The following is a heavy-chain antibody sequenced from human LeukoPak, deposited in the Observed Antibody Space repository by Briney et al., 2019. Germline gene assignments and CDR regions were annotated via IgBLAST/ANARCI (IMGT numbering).Heavy chain of an antibody. V-gene: IGHV1-2*02. D-gene: IGHD3-10*01. J-gene: IGHJ4*02. Sequence: ASVKVSCKASGYTFTGYYMHWVRQAPGQGPEWMGWINPNSGGTNYAQKFQGRVTMTRDTSISTAYMELSRLRSDDTAVYYCAREVITMVRGVTFNVDYWGQGTLVTVSS. CDR1: GYTFTGYY. CDR2: INPNSGGT. CDR3: AREVITMVRGVTFNVDY.